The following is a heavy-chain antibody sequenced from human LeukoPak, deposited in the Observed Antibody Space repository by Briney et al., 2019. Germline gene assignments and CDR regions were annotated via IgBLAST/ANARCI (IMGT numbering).Heavy chain of an antibody. J-gene: IGHJ4*02. CDR2: INHSGST. CDR3: ASGISYCSGGSCYSWYFDY. V-gene: IGHV4-34*01. Sequence: SATLSLTCAAYGGSFSGYYWSWIRQPPGKGLEWIGEINHSGSTNYNPSLKSRVTISVDTSKNQFSLKLSSVTAADTAVYYCASGISYCSGGSCYSWYFDYWGQGTLVTVSS. CDR1: GGSFSGYY. D-gene: IGHD2-15*01.